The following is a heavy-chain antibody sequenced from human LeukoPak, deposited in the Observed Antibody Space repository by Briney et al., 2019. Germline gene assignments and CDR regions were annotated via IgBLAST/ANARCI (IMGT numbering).Heavy chain of an antibody. D-gene: IGHD2-15*01. V-gene: IGHV4-59*01. CDR1: GGSISSYS. CDR2: IYYSGST. J-gene: IGHJ4*02. CDR3: ATHPPKVCTGGSCTDY. Sequence: SETLSLTCTVSGGSISSYSWSWIRQPPGKGREWFGFIYYSGSTNYNPSLKSRVTISVDMSKNQFSLKLSSVTAADTAVYYCATHPPKVCTGGSCTDYWGQGTLVTVSS.